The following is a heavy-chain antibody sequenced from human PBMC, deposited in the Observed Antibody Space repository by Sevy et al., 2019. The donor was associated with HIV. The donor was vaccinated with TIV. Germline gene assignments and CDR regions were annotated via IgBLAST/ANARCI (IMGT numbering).Heavy chain of an antibody. V-gene: IGHV3-48*01. D-gene: IGHD1-1*01. CDR2: ISSSSSTI. Sequence: GGSLRLSCAASGFTFSSYSMNWVRQAPGKGLEWVSYISSSSSTIYYAASVKGRFTISGEKAKNSLYLQMNSLRAEDTAVYYCARDTGLDPYYFDYWGQGTLVTVSS. J-gene: IGHJ4*02. CDR3: ARDTGLDPYYFDY. CDR1: GFTFSSYS.